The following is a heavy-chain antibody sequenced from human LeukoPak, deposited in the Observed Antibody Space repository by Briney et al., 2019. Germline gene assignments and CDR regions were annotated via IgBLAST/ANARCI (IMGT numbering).Heavy chain of an antibody. J-gene: IGHJ3*02. V-gene: IGHV1-2*02. CDR2: INPNSGGT. D-gene: IGHD1-26*01. Sequence: ASVTASCKASGYTFTGYYMHWVRQAPGQGLEWMGWINPNSGGTNYAQKFQGRVTMTRDTSISTAYMELSRLRSDDTAVYYCARGFPLWELLLSAFDIWGQGTMVTVSS. CDR3: ARGFPLWELLLSAFDI. CDR1: GYTFTGYY.